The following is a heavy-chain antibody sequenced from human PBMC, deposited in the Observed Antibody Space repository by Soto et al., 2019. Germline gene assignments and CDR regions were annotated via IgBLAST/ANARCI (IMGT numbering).Heavy chain of an antibody. D-gene: IGHD6-19*01. CDR3: AREGLYGSIQDNTFDI. CDR1: GYTFNRHD. J-gene: IGHJ3*02. V-gene: IGHV1-8*01. Sequence: QVQLVQSGAEVKRSGASVRISCKASGYTFNRHDINWVRQATGQGHEWIGWMNPNSGNTGYAQKFQGRVTMTRDSSITTAYMDLSSLTSEDTAIYYCAREGLYGSIQDNTFDIWGQGTMVSVSS. CDR2: MNPNSGNT.